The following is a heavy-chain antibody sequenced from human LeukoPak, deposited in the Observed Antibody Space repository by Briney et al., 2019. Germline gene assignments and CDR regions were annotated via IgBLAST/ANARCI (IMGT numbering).Heavy chain of an antibody. CDR3: ARVMEGDYYYYMDV. Sequence: SETLSLTCTVSGGSISSYYWSWIRQPPGKGLEWIGYIYYSGSTNYNPSLKSRVTISVDTSKNQFSLKLSSVTAADTAVYYCARVMEGDYYYYMDVWGKGTTVTVSS. J-gene: IGHJ6*03. CDR2: IYYSGST. CDR1: GGSISSYY. D-gene: IGHD2-8*01. V-gene: IGHV4-59*01.